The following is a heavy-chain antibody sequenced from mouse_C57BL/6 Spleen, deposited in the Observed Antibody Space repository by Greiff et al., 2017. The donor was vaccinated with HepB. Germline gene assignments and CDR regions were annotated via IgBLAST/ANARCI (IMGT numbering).Heavy chain of an antibody. CDR1: GYTFTSYT. CDR3: ARSSNWDYAMDY. J-gene: IGHJ4*01. CDR2: INPSSGYT. Sequence: VQLVESGAELARPGASVKMSCKASGYTFTSYTMHWVKQRPGQGLEWIGYINPSSGYTKYNQKFKDKATLTADKSSSTAYMQLSGLTSEDSAVYYCARSSNWDYAMDYWGQGTSVTVSS. D-gene: IGHD4-1*01. V-gene: IGHV1-4*01.